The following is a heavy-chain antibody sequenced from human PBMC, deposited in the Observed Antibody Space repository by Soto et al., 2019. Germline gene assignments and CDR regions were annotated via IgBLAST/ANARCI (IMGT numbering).Heavy chain of an antibody. CDR2: VYYNGNT. J-gene: IGHJ3*01. V-gene: IGHV4-59*01. D-gene: IGHD4-17*01. CDR1: GDSISDYY. Sequence: QVQLLASGPGLVKPSETLSLTCIVSGDSISDYYWSWIRQPPGKGLEWIGYVYYNGNTNYNPSRKSRVTMSVDTSKNQFSLWLSSVTAADTALYYCARDVGSTVTLEAAFDFGGQGTMVTVSS. CDR3: ARDVGSTVTLEAAFDF.